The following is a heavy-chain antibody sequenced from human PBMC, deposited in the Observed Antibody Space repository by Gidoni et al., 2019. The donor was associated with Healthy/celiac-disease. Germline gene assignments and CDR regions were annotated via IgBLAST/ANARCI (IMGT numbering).Heavy chain of an antibody. CDR2: ISSSSSYI. CDR1: GFTFNTYT. J-gene: IGHJ2*01. V-gene: IGHV3-21*01. Sequence: EVQLVESGGGLVKPGGSLRLSCAASGFTFNTYTMNWVRQAPGKGLEWVSSISSSSSYIYYADSVKGRFTISRDSAKNSLYLQMNSLRAEDTAVYYCARDFTYDFWSGYAYWYFDLWGRGTLVTVSS. CDR3: ARDFTYDFWSGYAYWYFDL. D-gene: IGHD3-3*01.